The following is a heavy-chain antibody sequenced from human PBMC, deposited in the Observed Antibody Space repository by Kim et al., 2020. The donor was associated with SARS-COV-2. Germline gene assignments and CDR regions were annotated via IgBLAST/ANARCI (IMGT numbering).Heavy chain of an antibody. CDR3: ARGLHSSSWYERYNWFDP. CDR2: INHSGSN. V-gene: IGHV4-34*01. J-gene: IGHJ5*02. D-gene: IGHD6-13*01. Sequence: SETLSLTCAVYGGSFSGYYWSWIRQPPGKGLEWIGEINHSGSNNYNPSLKSRVTISVDTSKNQFSLKLSSVTAADTAVYYWARGLHSSSWYERYNWFDPWGQGTLVTVSS. CDR1: GGSFSGYY.